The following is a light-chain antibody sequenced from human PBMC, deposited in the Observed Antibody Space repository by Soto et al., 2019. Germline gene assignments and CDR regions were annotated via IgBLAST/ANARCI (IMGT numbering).Light chain of an antibody. Sequence: QACLRQPRSACGSPGQAVAISCTGTSSDVGGYDYVSWYQQHPGKAPKLMIYEVTKRPSGVPDRFSGSKSGNTASLTVSGLQAEDEADYYCSSYAGSNNLVFGTGTKVTVL. V-gene: IGLV2-8*01. CDR3: SSYAGSNNLV. CDR1: SSDVGGYDY. J-gene: IGLJ1*01. CDR2: EVT.